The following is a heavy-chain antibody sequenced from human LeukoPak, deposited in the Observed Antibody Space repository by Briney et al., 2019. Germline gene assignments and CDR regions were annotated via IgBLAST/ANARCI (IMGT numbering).Heavy chain of an antibody. CDR1: GASISTNNW. J-gene: IGHJ4*02. D-gene: IGHD5-12*01. CDR3: ARGPSVAAHLDY. Sequence: SGTLSLTCAVSGASISTNNWWGWVRQSPGKGLEWIGEICHNGNRNYNPSLKSRLTISVDKSKNQFSLNLSSVTAADTAVYYCARGPSVAAHLDYWGQGTLVTVSS. CDR2: ICHNGNR. V-gene: IGHV4-4*02.